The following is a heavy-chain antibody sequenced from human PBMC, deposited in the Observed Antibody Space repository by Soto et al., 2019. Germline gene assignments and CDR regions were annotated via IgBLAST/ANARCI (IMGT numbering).Heavy chain of an antibody. CDR2: ICNSRSTI. Sequence: GGSLRLSCAASGFTFSSYSMNWVRQAPGKGLEWVADICNSRSTIYYADSVKGRFTISRDNAKNTLYLQMNSLRAEDTAVYYCALELLRAFDIWGQGTMVTVSS. CDR3: ALELLRAFDI. CDR1: GFTFSSYS. V-gene: IGHV3-48*01. J-gene: IGHJ3*02. D-gene: IGHD1-26*01.